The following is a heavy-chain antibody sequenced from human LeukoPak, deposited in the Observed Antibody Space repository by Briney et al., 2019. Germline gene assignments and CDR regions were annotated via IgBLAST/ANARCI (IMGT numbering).Heavy chain of an antibody. CDR2: IYYSGST. J-gene: IGHJ5*02. Sequence: PSETLSLTCTVSGGSISSHYWSWIRQPPGKGLEWIGYIYYSGSTNYNPSLKSRVTLSVDTSKNQFSLKLSSVTAADTAVYYCAREYCSGGSCYFGWLDPWGQGTLVTVSS. CDR3: AREYCSGGSCYFGWLDP. D-gene: IGHD2-15*01. CDR1: GGSISSHY. V-gene: IGHV4-59*11.